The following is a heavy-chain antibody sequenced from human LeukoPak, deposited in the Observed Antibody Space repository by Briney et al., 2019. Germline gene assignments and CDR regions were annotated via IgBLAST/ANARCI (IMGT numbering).Heavy chain of an antibody. CDR3: ARSSRASYDSSGYIGY. CDR2: IYYSGST. Sequence: SETLSLTCTVSGGSISSYDWSWIRQPPGKGLEWIGYIYYSGSTNYNPFLKSRVTISVDTSKNQFSLKLSSVTAADTAVYYCARSSRASYDSSGYIGYWGQGTMVTVSS. D-gene: IGHD3-22*01. V-gene: IGHV4-59*01. J-gene: IGHJ4*02. CDR1: GGSISSYD.